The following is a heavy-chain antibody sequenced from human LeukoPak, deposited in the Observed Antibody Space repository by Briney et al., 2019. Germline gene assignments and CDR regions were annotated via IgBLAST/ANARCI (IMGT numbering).Heavy chain of an antibody. D-gene: IGHD2-8*01. J-gene: IGHJ4*02. V-gene: IGHV3-53*01. CDR1: GFTVSSNY. CDR3: ARGTRALSLYYFDF. CDR2: IYSDDST. Sequence: GGSLRLPCAASGFTVSSNYMSWVRQAPGKGLEWVSVIYSDDSTYYADSVKGRFTISRDNSKNTLYLQMNSLRAEDTTVYYCARGTRALSLYYFDFWGQGTLVTVSS.